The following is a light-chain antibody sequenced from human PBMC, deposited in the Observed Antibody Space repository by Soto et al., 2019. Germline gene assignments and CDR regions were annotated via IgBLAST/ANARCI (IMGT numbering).Light chain of an antibody. CDR2: GAS. CDR1: QSISNT. V-gene: IGKV3-15*01. Sequence: EIVMTQSPATLSVSPGERATLSCRASQSISNTLAWFQQKPGQGPRLLIYGASTRATGIPARFSGSGSGTDFTLTVSRLEPEDFAVFYCQQYGSSPPTFGQGTKVEIK. CDR3: QQYGSSPPT. J-gene: IGKJ2*01.